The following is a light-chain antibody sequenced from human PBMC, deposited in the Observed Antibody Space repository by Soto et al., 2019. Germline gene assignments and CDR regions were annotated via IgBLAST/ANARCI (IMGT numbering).Light chain of an antibody. CDR1: SSDVGVYNY. J-gene: IGLJ2*01. CDR2: DVS. Sequence: QSALTQPASVSGSPGQSITISCTGTSSDVGVYNYVSWYQQHPGKAPKLMIYDVSNRPSGVSNRFSGSKSGNTASLNISGLKAEDEAYYYCSSYTSSSTLVVFGGGTKLTV. V-gene: IGLV2-14*01. CDR3: SSYTSSSTLVV.